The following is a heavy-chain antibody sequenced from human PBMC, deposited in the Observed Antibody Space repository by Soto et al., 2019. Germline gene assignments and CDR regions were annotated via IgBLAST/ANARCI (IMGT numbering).Heavy chain of an antibody. D-gene: IGHD5-12*01. CDR3: ARGSVAFYYYGMGV. CDR1: GFTFSSYW. Sequence: EVQLVESGGGLVQPGGSLRLSCAASGFTFSSYWMSWVRQAPGKGLDWVANIKQDGSEKNDADSVKGRFTISRDNAKNSLYLQMDNLRVEDTAVYYCARGSVAFYYYGMGVWDQGTTVTVSS. V-gene: IGHV3-7*01. J-gene: IGHJ6*02. CDR2: IKQDGSEK.